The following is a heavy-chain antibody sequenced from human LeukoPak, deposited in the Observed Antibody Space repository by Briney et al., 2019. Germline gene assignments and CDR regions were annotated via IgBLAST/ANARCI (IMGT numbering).Heavy chain of an antibody. CDR3: VRSEGGEGLIRSFDY. Sequence: SETLSLTCTVSGGSISGHYWSWIRQPPGKGLEWIGHIYYSGSTNYNPSLASRVAISVETSKNQFSLKLSSVTAVDTALYYCVRSEGGEGLIRSFDYWGQGTLVTVSS. CDR1: GGSISGHY. V-gene: IGHV4-59*11. CDR2: IYYSGST. D-gene: IGHD3-10*01. J-gene: IGHJ4*02.